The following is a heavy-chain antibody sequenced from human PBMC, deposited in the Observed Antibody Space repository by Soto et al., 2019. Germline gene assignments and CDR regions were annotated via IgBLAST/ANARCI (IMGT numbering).Heavy chain of an antibody. Sequence: SETLSLTCTVSGGSVSNSQYFWVWLRQPPGKGLEWIGTINHTGSVNHNPSLNSPVTISVDTSKNQFSLKLSSVTAADTAVYYCARGLSTVVAASHAFDIWGQGTMVTVSS. J-gene: IGHJ3*02. CDR3: ARGLSTVVAASHAFDI. CDR2: INHTGSV. V-gene: IGHV4-39*07. CDR1: GGSVSNSQYF. D-gene: IGHD2-15*01.